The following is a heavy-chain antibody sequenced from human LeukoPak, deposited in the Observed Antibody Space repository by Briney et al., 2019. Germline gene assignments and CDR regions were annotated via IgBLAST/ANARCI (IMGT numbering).Heavy chain of an antibody. D-gene: IGHD3-10*01. V-gene: IGHV3-11*04. Sequence: GGSLRLSCTVSEFTFGDYYMSWIRQAPGKGLEWVSYIVSSGSVKYYADSVKGRFTISRYNAKNSLYLQMTSLRAEDTAVYYCARDGSGSYSASFDYWGQGTLVTVSS. CDR2: IVSSGSVK. CDR1: EFTFGDYY. J-gene: IGHJ4*02. CDR3: ARDGSGSYSASFDY.